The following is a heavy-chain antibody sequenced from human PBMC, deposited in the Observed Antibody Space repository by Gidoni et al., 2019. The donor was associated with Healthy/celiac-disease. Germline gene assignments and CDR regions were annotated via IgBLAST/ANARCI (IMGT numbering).Heavy chain of an antibody. J-gene: IGHJ4*02. CDR1: GYSFTRYW. CDR2: IYPGDSDT. CDR3: ARRAYYYDSSGSSFDY. D-gene: IGHD3-22*01. Sequence: EVQLVQSGAEVKKPGESLKISCKGSGYSFTRYWIGWVRQMPGKGLEWMGIIYPGDSDTRYSPSFQGQVTISADKSISTAYLQWSSLKASDTAMYYCARRAYYYDSSGSSFDYWGQGTLVTVSS. V-gene: IGHV5-51*03.